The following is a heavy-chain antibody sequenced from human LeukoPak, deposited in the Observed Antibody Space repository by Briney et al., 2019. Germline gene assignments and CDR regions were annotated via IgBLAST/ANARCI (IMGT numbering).Heavy chain of an antibody. D-gene: IGHD1-26*01. CDR3: ARVDDSSGSYS. CDR2: ISGSGGST. V-gene: IGHV3-23*01. J-gene: IGHJ4*02. Sequence: GGSLRLSCAASGFTFSSYAMSWVRQAPGKGLEWVSAISGSGGSTYYADSVKGRFTISRDNAKNSLYLQMNSLRAEDTAVYYCARVDDSSGSYSWGQGTLVTVSS. CDR1: GFTFSSYA.